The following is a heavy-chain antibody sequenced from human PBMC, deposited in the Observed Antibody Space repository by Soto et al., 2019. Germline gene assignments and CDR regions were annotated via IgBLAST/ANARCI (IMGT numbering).Heavy chain of an antibody. CDR2: ISSSSSYI. Sequence: GGSLRLSCAASGFTFSSYSMNWVRQAPGKGLEWVSSISSSSSYIYYADSVKGRFTISRDNAKNSLYLQMNSLRAEDTAVYYCARFRRSGFGETHWGQGTLVTVSS. D-gene: IGHD3-10*01. CDR3: ARFRRSGFGETH. V-gene: IGHV3-21*01. J-gene: IGHJ4*02. CDR1: GFTFSSYS.